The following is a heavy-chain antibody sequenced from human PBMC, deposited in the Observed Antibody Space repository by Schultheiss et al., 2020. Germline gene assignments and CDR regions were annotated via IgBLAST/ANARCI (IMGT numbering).Heavy chain of an antibody. Sequence: GGSLRLSCAASGFTFSDYYMSWIRQAPGKGLEWVSYISSSGSTIYYADSVKGRFTISRDNAKNSLYLQMNSLRAEDTAVYYCARDRDSTPSSHYYYGMDVWGQGTTVNVSS. CDR2: ISSSGSTI. CDR1: GFTFSDYY. D-gene: IGHD6-6*01. V-gene: IGHV3-11*04. CDR3: ARDRDSTPSSHYYYGMDV. J-gene: IGHJ6*02.